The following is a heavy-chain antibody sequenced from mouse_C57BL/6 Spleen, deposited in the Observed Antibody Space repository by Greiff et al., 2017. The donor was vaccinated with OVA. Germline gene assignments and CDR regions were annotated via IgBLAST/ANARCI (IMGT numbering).Heavy chain of an antibody. V-gene: IGHV1-69*01. D-gene: IGHD2-4*01. J-gene: IGHJ4*01. CDR3: ARVYYDYGYYAMDY. CDR1: GYTFTSYW. CDR2: IDPSDSYT. Sequence: QVQLQQSGAELVMPGASVKLSCKASGYTFTSYWMHWVKQRPGQGLEWIGEIDPSDSYTNYNQKFKGKSTLTVDESSSTAYMQLSSLTSEDSAVYYCARVYYDYGYYAMDYWGQGTSVTVSS.